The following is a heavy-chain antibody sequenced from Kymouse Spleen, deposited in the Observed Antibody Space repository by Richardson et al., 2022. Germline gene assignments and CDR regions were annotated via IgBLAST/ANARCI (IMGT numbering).Heavy chain of an antibody. J-gene: IGHJ6*02. CDR3: AREGITIFGVVPYYYYYYGMDV. CDR2: IWYDGSNK. Sequence: QVQLVESGGGVVQPGRSLRLSCAASGFTFSSYGMHWVRQAPGKGLEWVAVIWYDGSNKYYADSVKGRFTISRDNSKNTLYLQMNSLRAEDTAVYYCAREGITIFGVVPYYYYYYGMDVWGQGTTVTVSS. D-gene: IGHD3-3*01. V-gene: IGHV3-33*01. CDR1: GFTFSSYG.